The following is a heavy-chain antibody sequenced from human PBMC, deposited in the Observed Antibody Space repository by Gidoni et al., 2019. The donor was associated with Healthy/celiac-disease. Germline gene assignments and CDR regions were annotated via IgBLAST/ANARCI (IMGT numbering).Heavy chain of an antibody. CDR2: IYYSGSP. Sequence: QVQLQESGPGLVKPSQTLSLTCTVSGGSISSGGYYWSWIRQHPGKGLEWIGYIYYSGSPYYNPSLKSRVTISVDTSKNQFSLKLSYVTAADTAVYYCARVTGYYDSSALLGWFDPWGQGTLVTVSS. J-gene: IGHJ5*02. D-gene: IGHD3-22*01. CDR3: ARVTGYYDSSALLGWFDP. CDR1: GGSISSGGYY. V-gene: IGHV4-31*03.